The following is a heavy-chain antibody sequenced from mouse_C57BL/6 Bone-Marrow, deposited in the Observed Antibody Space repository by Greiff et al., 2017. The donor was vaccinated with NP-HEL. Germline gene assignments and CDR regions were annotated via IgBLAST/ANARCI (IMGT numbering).Heavy chain of an antibody. V-gene: IGHV5-17*01. Sequence: EVHLVESGGGLVKPGGSLKLSCAASGFTFSDYGMHWVRQAPEKGLEWVAYISSGSSTIYYADTVKGRFTISRDNAKNTLFLQMTSLRSEDTAMYYCARPFYYDGSSWFAYWGQGTLVTVSA. J-gene: IGHJ3*01. CDR2: ISSGSSTI. D-gene: IGHD1-1*01. CDR3: ARPFYYDGSSWFAY. CDR1: GFTFSDYG.